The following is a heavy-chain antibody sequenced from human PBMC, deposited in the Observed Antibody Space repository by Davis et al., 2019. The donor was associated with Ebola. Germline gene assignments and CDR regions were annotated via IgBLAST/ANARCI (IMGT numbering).Heavy chain of an antibody. CDR2: INHSGST. CDR1: GVSFSGYY. D-gene: IGHD2-15*01. V-gene: IGHV4-34*01. Sequence: MPSETLSLTCAVYGVSFSGYYWSWIRQPPGKGLEWIGEINHSGSTNYYPSLKSRVTISVDTSKNQFSLKLTSVTAADTALYYCARAPDRGQYNWFDPWGQGTLVTVSS. J-gene: IGHJ5*02. CDR3: ARAPDRGQYNWFDP.